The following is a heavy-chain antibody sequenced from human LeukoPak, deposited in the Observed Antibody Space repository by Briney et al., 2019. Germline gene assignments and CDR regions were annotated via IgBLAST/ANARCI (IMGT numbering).Heavy chain of an antibody. J-gene: IGHJ6*02. V-gene: IGHV1-2*02. CDR3: ARVRLWFGDPRDGMDV. Sequence: GASVKVSCKASGYTFTGYYMHWVRQAPGQGLEWMVWINPNSGGTNYAQKFQGRVTMTRDTSISTAYMELSRLRSDVTAVYYCARVRLWFGDPRDGMDVWGQGTTVTVSS. CDR2: INPNSGGT. CDR1: GYTFTGYY. D-gene: IGHD3-10*01.